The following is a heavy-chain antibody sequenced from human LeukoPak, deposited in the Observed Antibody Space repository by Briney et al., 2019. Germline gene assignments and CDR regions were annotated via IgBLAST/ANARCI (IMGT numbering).Heavy chain of an antibody. CDR2: IYHSGST. CDR3: ARGGYFDY. Sequence: SETLSLTCAVSGGSISSGGYSWSWIRQPPGKGLEWIGYIYHSGSTYYNPSLKSRVTISVDTSKNQLSLKLSSVTAADTAVYYCARGGYFDYWGQGTLVTVSS. CDR1: GGSISSGGYS. V-gene: IGHV4-30-2*01. J-gene: IGHJ4*02.